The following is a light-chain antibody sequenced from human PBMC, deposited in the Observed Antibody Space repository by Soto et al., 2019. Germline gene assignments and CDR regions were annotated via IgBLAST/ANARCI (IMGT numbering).Light chain of an antibody. CDR2: DVS. J-gene: IGKJ1*01. CDR3: QQYGSSGT. Sequence: EIVLTQSPATLSLSPGERATLSCRASQSVSSYLAWYQQKPGQAPRLLIYDVSDRATGIPDRFSGSGSGTDFTLTISRLEPEDFAVYYCQQYGSSGTFGQGTKVDTK. V-gene: IGKV3-20*01. CDR1: QSVSSY.